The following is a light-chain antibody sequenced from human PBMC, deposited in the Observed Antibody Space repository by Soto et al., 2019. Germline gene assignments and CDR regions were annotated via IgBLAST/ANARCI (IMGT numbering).Light chain of an antibody. V-gene: IGKV1-5*01. J-gene: IGKJ4*01. CDR3: QKCSTPFT. CDR2: DAS. CDR1: QNIGSR. Sequence: DIQMTQSPSTLSASVGDRVAITCRASQNIGSRLAWYQQKPDEAPKLLIYDASSLESGVPLRFGGSGSGTDFTLIISSLQPDDVATYYCQKCSTPFTFGGGTKVEIK.